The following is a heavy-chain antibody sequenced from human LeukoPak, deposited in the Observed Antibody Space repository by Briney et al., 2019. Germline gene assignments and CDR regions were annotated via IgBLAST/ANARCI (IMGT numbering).Heavy chain of an antibody. J-gene: IGHJ4*02. CDR2: ISDTGRLS. Sequence: GGSLRLSCAASGFTFSSSAMSWVRQAPGKGLEWVAAISDTGRLSYCADSVNGRFTISRDNSKNTLSLQMNSLRAEDTAIYYCAKGYSTSWWFHYWGQGTLVTVSS. CDR3: AKGYSTSWWFHY. CDR1: GFTFSSSA. V-gene: IGHV3-23*01. D-gene: IGHD6-13*01.